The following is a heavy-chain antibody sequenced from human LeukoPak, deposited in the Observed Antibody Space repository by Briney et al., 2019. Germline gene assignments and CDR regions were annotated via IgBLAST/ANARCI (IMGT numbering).Heavy chain of an antibody. CDR3: ARADGSGHFGY. J-gene: IGHJ4*02. CDR1: GGSISSYY. D-gene: IGHD3-10*01. Sequence: SETLSLTCTVSGGSISSYYWSWIRQPPGKGLEWIGEIYHSGSTNYNPSLKSRVTISVDKSKNQFSLKLSSVTAADTAVYYCARADGSGHFGYWGQGTLVTVSS. CDR2: IYHSGST. V-gene: IGHV4-59*12.